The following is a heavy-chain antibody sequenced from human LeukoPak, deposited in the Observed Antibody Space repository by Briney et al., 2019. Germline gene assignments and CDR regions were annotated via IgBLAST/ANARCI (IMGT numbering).Heavy chain of an antibody. V-gene: IGHV3-30*18. D-gene: IGHD3-16*02. CDR3: AKDLGSYLDY. Sequence: GRSLRLSCGASGFTFSSYGMHWVRQAPGKGLEWVAVISYDGSNKYYADSVKGRFTISRDNSKNTLYLQMNSLRAEDTAVYYCAKDLGSYLDYWGQGTLVTVSS. J-gene: IGHJ4*02. CDR2: ISYDGSNK. CDR1: GFTFSSYG.